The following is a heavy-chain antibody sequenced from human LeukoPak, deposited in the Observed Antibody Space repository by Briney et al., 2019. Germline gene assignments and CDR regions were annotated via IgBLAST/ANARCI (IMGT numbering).Heavy chain of an antibody. CDR1: GGTFSSYA. V-gene: IGHV1-69*13. CDR2: IIPIFGTA. Sequence: SVKVSCKASGGTFSSYAISWVRQAPGQGLEWMGGIIPIFGTANYAQKFQGRVTITADESTSTAYMELSSLRSEDTAVYYCARDKRDPSYYYYGMDVWGRGTTVTVSS. CDR3: ARDKRDPSYYYYGMDV. J-gene: IGHJ6*04.